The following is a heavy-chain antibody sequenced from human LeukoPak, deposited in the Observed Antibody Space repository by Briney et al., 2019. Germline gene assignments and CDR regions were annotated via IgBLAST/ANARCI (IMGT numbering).Heavy chain of an antibody. D-gene: IGHD2-2*01. CDR3: ASRRYCSGTSCYLDP. J-gene: IGHJ5*02. Sequence: SVKVSCKASGGTFSSYAISWVRQAPGQGLEWMGGIIPIFGTANYAQKFQGRVTITTDESTSTAYMELSSLRSEDTAVYYCASRRYCSGTSCYLDPWGQGTLVTVSS. V-gene: IGHV1-69*05. CDR1: GGTFSSYA. CDR2: IIPIFGTA.